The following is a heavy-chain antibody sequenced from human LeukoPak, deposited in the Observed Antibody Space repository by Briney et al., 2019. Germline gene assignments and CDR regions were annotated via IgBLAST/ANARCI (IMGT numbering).Heavy chain of an antibody. CDR2: ISYDGSNK. J-gene: IGHJ6*02. CDR3: TKIRRHLMEYYSYYGMYA. D-gene: IGHD1-1*01. V-gene: IGHV3-30*18. Sequence: QPGGSLRLSCAASGFTFSIYGMQGVRQAPGKGLEWVAVISYDGSNKYYADSVKGRFTISRDNSKNTLYLQMNSLRAEDTAVYYCTKIRRHLMEYYSYYGMYAWGQGTTVTVSS. CDR1: GFTFSIYG.